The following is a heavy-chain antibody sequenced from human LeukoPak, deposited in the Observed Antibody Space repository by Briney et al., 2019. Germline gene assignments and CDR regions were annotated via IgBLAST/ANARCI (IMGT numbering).Heavy chain of an antibody. CDR1: GFTFSNYA. D-gene: IGHD6-19*01. CDR3: TGGGWSTDAFDI. V-gene: IGHV3-23*01. CDR2: ISGSGGST. J-gene: IGHJ3*02. Sequence: GGSLRLSCAASGFTFSNYAMSWVRQAPGEGLEWVSGISGSGGSTNYADSVKGRFTISRDNSKNTLFLQMNTLRAEDTAVYYCTGGGWSTDAFDIWGQGTMVTVSS.